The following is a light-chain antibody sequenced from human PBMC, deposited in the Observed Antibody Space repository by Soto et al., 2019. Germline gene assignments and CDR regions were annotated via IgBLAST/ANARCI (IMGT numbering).Light chain of an antibody. V-gene: IGKV3-15*01. CDR2: SAS. Sequence: VMTQSPATLSVSPGERATLSCRASLSISNNLAWYQQKPGQAPMLLIYSASTRATAIPARFSGSASGTEFTLTISSLQSEDFAVYYCQQYNEWPLTFGGGTXV. J-gene: IGKJ4*01. CDR3: QQYNEWPLT. CDR1: LSISNN.